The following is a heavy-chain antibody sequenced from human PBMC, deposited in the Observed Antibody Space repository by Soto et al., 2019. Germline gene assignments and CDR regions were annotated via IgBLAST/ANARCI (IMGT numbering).Heavy chain of an antibody. V-gene: IGHV2-5*01. D-gene: IGHD6-6*01. CDR3: AHSDLLLHSSSSSRNWFDP. CDR1: GFSLSTSGVG. J-gene: IGHJ5*02. Sequence: SGPTLVNPTQTLTLTCTFSGFSLSTSGVGVGWIRQPPGKALEWLALIYWNDDKRYSPSLKSRLTITKDTSKNQVVLTMTNMDPVDTATYYCAHSDLLLHSSSSSRNWFDPWGQGTLVTVSS. CDR2: IYWNDDK.